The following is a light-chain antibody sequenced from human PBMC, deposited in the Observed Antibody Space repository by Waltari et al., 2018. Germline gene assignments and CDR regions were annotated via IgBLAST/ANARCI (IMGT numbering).Light chain of an antibody. CDR2: DVI. CDR3: NSYATANSWV. J-gene: IGLJ3*02. V-gene: IGLV2-14*04. Sequence: WYQQHPGRAPKLILYDVIKRPSGVSARFSGSKSADTASLTILGRQAEDEADYYCNSYATANSWVFGGGTKLTVL.